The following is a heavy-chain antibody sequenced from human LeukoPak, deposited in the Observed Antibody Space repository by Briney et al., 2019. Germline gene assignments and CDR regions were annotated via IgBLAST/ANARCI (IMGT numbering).Heavy chain of an antibody. CDR1: GFTFSDYA. Sequence: PGGSLRLSCAASGFTFSDYAMSWVRQAPGKGLEWVSAISGSSGTTYYADSVKGRFTISRDNSKNTRYLQMNSLRAEDTAVYYCAKRSVGYDFWSGVDYWGQGTLVTVSS. J-gene: IGHJ4*02. CDR3: AKRSVGYDFWSGVDY. D-gene: IGHD3-3*01. CDR2: ISGSSGTT. V-gene: IGHV3-23*01.